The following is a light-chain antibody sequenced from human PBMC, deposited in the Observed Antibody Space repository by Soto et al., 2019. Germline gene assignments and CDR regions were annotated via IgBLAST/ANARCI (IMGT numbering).Light chain of an antibody. Sequence: QSVLTQPPSVSGAPGQRVTIPCTGSSSNIGSFYDVPWYQQLPGTVPKLLIYGDNNRPSGVPDRFSGSKSGTSASLAIAGLHSDDEADYYCQSYDNRLSHVVFGGGTKLTVL. J-gene: IGLJ2*01. CDR3: QSYDNRLSHVV. CDR2: GDN. CDR1: SSNIGSFYD. V-gene: IGLV1-40*01.